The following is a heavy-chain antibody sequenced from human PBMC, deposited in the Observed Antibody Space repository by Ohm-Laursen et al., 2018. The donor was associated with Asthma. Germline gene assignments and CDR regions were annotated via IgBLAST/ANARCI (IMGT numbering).Heavy chain of an antibody. CDR1: GFTFSSYA. D-gene: IGHD3-16*02. CDR2: ISSSSGST. Sequence: SLRLSCTASGFTFSSYAMSWVRQAPGKGLEWVSGISSSSGSTYYADNVKGRFTISRDNSKNTLYLQMNSLRAEDTAVYYCAKVVLMDVWGQGTTVTVSS. J-gene: IGHJ6*02. V-gene: IGHV3-23*01. CDR3: AKVVLMDV.